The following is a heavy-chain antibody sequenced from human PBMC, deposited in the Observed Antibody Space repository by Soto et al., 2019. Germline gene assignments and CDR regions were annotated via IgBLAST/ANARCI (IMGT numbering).Heavy chain of an antibody. D-gene: IGHD6-19*01. V-gene: IGHV5-51*01. Sequence: PGESLKISCKVSGYSFPSFWIGWVRQMPGKGLEWLGSIYPGDSETRYSPSFQGEVTISADKSITTAYLHWSSLRASDTATYYCVKQHPLDSRAWHNWGQGTLVTSPQ. CDR1: GYSFPSFW. J-gene: IGHJ4*02. CDR2: IYPGDSET. CDR3: VKQHPLDSRAWHN.